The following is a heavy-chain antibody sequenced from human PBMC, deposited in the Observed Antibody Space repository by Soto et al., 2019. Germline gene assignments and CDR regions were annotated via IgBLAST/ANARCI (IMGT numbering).Heavy chain of an antibody. CDR1: GFTFSSYW. D-gene: IGHD1-7*01. CDR2: IKQDGSEK. CDR3: ARGGRDWNSWFDP. Sequence: GSLRLSCAASGFTFSSYWMSWVRQAPGKGLEWVANIKQDGSEKYYVDSVKGRFTISRDNAKNSLYLQMNSLRAEDTAVYYCARGGRDWNSWFDPWGQGTLVTVSS. V-gene: IGHV3-7*01. J-gene: IGHJ5*02.